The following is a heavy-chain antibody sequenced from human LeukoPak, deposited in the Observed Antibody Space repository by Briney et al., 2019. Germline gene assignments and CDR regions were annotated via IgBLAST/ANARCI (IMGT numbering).Heavy chain of an antibody. CDR2: IYHSGST. CDR3: ASLEYYYGSGSYYNGAFDY. D-gene: IGHD3-10*01. J-gene: IGHJ4*02. CDR1: GGSISGGGYS. V-gene: IGHV4-30-2*01. Sequence: SKTLSLTCAVSGGSISGGGYSWSWIRQPPGKGLEWIGYIYHSGSTYYNPSLKSRVTISVDRSKNQFSLKLSSVTAADTAVYYCASLEYYYGSGSYYNGAFDYWGQGTLVTVSS.